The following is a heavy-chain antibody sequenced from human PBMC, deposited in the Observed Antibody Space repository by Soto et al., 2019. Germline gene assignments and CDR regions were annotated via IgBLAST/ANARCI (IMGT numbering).Heavy chain of an antibody. CDR2: INHSGST. CDR1: GGSFSGYY. V-gene: IGHV4-34*01. Sequence: QVQLQQWGAGLLKPSETLSLTCAVYGGSFSGYYWSWIRQPPGKGLEWIGEINHSGSTNYNPSLKSRVXXSXDXXKNQFSLKLSSVTAADTAVYYCARDLRYRRYWFDPWGQGTLVTVSS. CDR3: ARDLRYRRYWFDP. J-gene: IGHJ5*02. D-gene: IGHD3-9*01.